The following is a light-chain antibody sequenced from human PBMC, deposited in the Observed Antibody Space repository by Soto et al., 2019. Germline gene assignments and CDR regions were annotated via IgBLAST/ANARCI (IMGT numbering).Light chain of an antibody. CDR2: EVT. J-gene: IGLJ1*01. V-gene: IGLV2-14*01. CDR3: SSYTNINTRACV. CDR1: SGDIGSYNR. Sequence: LTHPASLSGSPGQSITISCTGTSGDIGSYNRVSWYQQHPGKAPKLIIYEVTDRPSGVSNRFSGSKSGNTASLTISGLQAEDEAEYYCSSYTNINTRACVFGTGTK.